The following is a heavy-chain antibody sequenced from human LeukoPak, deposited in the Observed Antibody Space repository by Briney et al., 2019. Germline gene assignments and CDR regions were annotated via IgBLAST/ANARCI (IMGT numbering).Heavy chain of an antibody. CDR1: GFTFSSYS. Sequence: GGSLRLSCAASGFTFSSYSMNWVRQAPGKGLEWVSSISSSSSYIYYADSVKGRFTISRDNAKNSLYLQMNSLRAEDTAVYYCAKDGVVIAPYYSLDVWGQGTTVTVSS. D-gene: IGHD2-21*01. CDR2: ISSSSSYI. V-gene: IGHV3-21*04. J-gene: IGHJ6*02. CDR3: AKDGVVIAPYYSLDV.